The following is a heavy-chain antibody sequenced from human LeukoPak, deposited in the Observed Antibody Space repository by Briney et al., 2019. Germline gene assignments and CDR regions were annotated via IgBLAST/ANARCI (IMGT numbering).Heavy chain of an antibody. D-gene: IGHD3-16*01. CDR3: ARVEYYDSGGSYYYYGMDV. Sequence: GASVKVSCKASGGTFSSYAISWVRQAPGQGLEWMGGIIPIFGTANYAQKFQGRVTITADESTSTAYMVLSSLRSEDTAVYYCARVEYYDSGGSYYYYGMDVWGQGTTVTVSS. CDR2: IIPIFGTA. CDR1: GGTFSSYA. V-gene: IGHV1-69*13. J-gene: IGHJ6*02.